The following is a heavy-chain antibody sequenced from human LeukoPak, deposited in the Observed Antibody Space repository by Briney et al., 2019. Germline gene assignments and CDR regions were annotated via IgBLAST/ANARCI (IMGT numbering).Heavy chain of an antibody. D-gene: IGHD3-22*01. J-gene: IGHJ4*02. CDR1: GFTFSSYG. Sequence: PGGSLRLSCAASGFTFSSYGMQWVRQAPGKGLEWVAVIWYDGSNKYYADSVKGRFTISRDNSKNTLYLQMNSLRAEDTAVYYCAKDKLRDYDISGSFDYWGQGTLVTVSS. CDR3: AKDKLRDYDISGSFDY. CDR2: IWYDGSNK. V-gene: IGHV3-33*06.